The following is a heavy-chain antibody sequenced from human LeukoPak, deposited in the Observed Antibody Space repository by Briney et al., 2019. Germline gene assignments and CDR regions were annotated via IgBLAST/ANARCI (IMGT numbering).Heavy chain of an antibody. CDR2: IYYSGST. CDR3: ARHGYFGRTYYFDY. CDR1: GGSISSSSYY. V-gene: IGHV4-39*01. Sequence: SETLSLTCTVSGGSISSSSYYWGWLRQPPGTGLEWIGSIYYSGSTYYHPSLKSRVTISVDTSKNQFSLKLSSVTAADTAVYYCARHGYFGRTYYFDYWGQGTLVTVSS. D-gene: IGHD2-21*01. J-gene: IGHJ4*02.